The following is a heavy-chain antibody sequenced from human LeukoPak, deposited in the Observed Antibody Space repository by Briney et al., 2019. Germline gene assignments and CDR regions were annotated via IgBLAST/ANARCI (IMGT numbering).Heavy chain of an antibody. V-gene: IGHV1-69*04. CDR2: IIPILGIA. CDR3: ASDGDYRSDDAFDI. J-gene: IGHJ3*02. CDR1: GGTFSSYA. Sequence: SVKVSCKASGGTFSSYAISWVRQAPGQGLEWMGRIIPILGIANYAQKFQGRVTITADKSTSTAYMELSSLRSEDTAVYYCASDGDYRSDDAFDIWGQGTMVTVSS. D-gene: IGHD4-17*01.